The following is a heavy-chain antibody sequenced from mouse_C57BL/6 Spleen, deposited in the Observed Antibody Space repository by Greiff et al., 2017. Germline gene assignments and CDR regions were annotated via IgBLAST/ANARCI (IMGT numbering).Heavy chain of an antibody. Sequence: QVQLQQPGAELVKPGASVKLSCKASGYTFTSYWMHWVKQRPGQGLEWIGMIHPNSGSTNYNEKFKSKATLTVDKSSSTAYMQLSSLTSEDSAVYYCARRNYYGSSYDWFAYWGQGTLVTVSA. D-gene: IGHD1-1*01. CDR3: ARRNYYGSSYDWFAY. V-gene: IGHV1-64*01. J-gene: IGHJ3*01. CDR2: IHPNSGST. CDR1: GYTFTSYW.